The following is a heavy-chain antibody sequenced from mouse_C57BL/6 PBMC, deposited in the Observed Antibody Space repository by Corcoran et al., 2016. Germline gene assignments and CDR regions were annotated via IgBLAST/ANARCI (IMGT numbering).Heavy chain of an antibody. Sequence: VQLKQSGAELVRPGASVKLSCKASGYTFNDYNRNWVTQRPGQGLEWIARIYPGSGNTYYNEKFKGKATLTEEKSSSTAYMQLSSLTSADSAVYFCARGYSNYYWYFDVWGTGTTVTVSS. CDR2: IYPGSGNT. J-gene: IGHJ1*03. V-gene: IGHV1-76*01. CDR1: GYTFNDYN. D-gene: IGHD2-5*01. CDR3: ARGYSNYYWYFDV.